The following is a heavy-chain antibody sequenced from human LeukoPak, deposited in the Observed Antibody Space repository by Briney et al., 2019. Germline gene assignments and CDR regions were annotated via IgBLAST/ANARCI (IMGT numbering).Heavy chain of an antibody. V-gene: IGHV3-66*01. Sequence: GSLRLSCAASGFIVSSNYMSWVRQAPGKGLEWVSIIYSGGFTSYADSVKGRFTISRDNSKNTLYLQMNSLRAEDTAVYYCARGIAVAGLEDYWGQGTLVTVSS. CDR3: ARGIAVAGLEDY. CDR2: IYSGGFT. D-gene: IGHD6-19*01. CDR1: GFIVSSNY. J-gene: IGHJ4*02.